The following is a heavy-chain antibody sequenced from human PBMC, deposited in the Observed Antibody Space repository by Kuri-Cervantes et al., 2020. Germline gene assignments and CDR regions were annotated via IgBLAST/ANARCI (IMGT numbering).Heavy chain of an antibody. J-gene: IGHJ6*02. CDR1: GFTLSSYG. CDR3: AKGLDRITIFGVVIFYYYYYGMDV. CDR2: ISYDGSNK. Sequence: GGSLRLSCAVSGFTLSSYGMHWVRQAPGKGLEWVAVISYDGSNKYYADSVKGRFTISRDNSKNTLYLQMNSLRAEDTAVYYCAKGLDRITIFGVVIFYYYYYGMDVWGQGTTVTVSS. V-gene: IGHV3-30*18. D-gene: IGHD3-3*01.